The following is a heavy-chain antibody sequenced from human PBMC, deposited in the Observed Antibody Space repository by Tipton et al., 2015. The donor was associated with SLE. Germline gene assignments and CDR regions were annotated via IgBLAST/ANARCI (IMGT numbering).Heavy chain of an antibody. V-gene: IGHV4-4*01. CDR3: AKIEDIRYYLGLDV. D-gene: IGHD2-15*01. CDR1: GVSISSSNW. Sequence: TLSLTCAVSGVSISSSNWWSWVRQVPGKGLEWIGEIHHSGTTYYNPSLESRVTISVDKSNNPFSLRLNSVTAADTAVYFCAKIEDIRYYLGLDVWGRGTTVTVSS. CDR2: IHHSGTT. J-gene: IGHJ6*02.